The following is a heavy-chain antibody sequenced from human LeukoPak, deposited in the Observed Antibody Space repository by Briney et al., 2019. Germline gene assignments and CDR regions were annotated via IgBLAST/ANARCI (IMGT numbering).Heavy chain of an antibody. Sequence: PGGFLRLSCAASGFTFSSYGMHWVRQAPGKGLEWVAVISYDGSNKYYADSVKGRFTISRDNSKNTLYLQMNSLRAEDTAVYYCANVRNDYGDADAFDIWGQGTMVTVSS. CDR3: ANVRNDYGDADAFDI. CDR2: ISYDGSNK. J-gene: IGHJ3*02. V-gene: IGHV3-30*18. CDR1: GFTFSSYG. D-gene: IGHD4-17*01.